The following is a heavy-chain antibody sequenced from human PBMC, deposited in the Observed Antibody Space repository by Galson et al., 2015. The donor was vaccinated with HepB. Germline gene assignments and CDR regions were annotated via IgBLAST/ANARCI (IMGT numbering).Heavy chain of an antibody. D-gene: IGHD3-3*01. CDR1: GYTFTSYY. J-gene: IGHJ5*02. CDR3: AREGGYDFWSGHTDRWFDP. V-gene: IGHV1-46*01. CDR2: INPSGGST. Sequence: SVKVSCKASGYTFTSYYMHWVRQAPGQGLEWMGIINPSGGSTSYAQKFQGRVTMTRDTSTSTVYMELSSLRSEDTAVYYCAREGGYDFWSGHTDRWFDPWGQGTLVTVSS.